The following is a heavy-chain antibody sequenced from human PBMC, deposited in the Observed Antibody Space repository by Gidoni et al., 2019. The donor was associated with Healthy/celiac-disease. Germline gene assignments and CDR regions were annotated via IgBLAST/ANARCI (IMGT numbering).Heavy chain of an antibody. J-gene: IGHJ4*02. CDR3: AKEGVVAARPYYFDY. CDR2: ISYDGSNK. CDR1: GFTFSSYG. Sequence: QVQLVESGGGVVQPGRSLRLSCAASGFTFSSYGMHWVRQAPGKGLEWVAVISYDGSNKYYADSVKGRFTISRDNSKNTLYLQMNSLRAEDTAVYYCAKEGVVAARPYYFDYWGQGTLVTVSS. D-gene: IGHD6-6*01. V-gene: IGHV3-30*18.